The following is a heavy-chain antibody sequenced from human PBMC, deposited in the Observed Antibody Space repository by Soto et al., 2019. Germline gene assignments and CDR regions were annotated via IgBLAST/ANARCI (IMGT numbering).Heavy chain of an antibody. V-gene: IGHV3-30*04. J-gene: IGHJ4*02. D-gene: IGHD6-13*01. CDR3: ARTYSSSWNYLDY. Sequence: QVQLVESGGGVVQTGRSLRLSCTASGFTFDSHTMHWVRQSPGKGLEWVALISFDGSLKYDSDSVKGRFSISRDNSKNTVFLEMNSLRPEDTAVYYCARTYSSSWNYLDYWGQGVQVIVSS. CDR1: GFTFDSHT. CDR2: ISFDGSLK.